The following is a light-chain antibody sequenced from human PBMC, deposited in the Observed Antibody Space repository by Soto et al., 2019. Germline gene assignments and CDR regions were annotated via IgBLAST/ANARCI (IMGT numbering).Light chain of an antibody. CDR2: DAS. J-gene: IGKJ4*01. CDR1: QSVGSY. V-gene: IGKV3-11*02. CDR3: QQRSNWPPLT. Sequence: EIVVTQSPATLSLSPGERATLSCRTSQSVGSYLAWYQKKPGQAPRLLIYDASNRAAGIPATFSGRGSGRDFTLTTSSLQPEDCAVYYGQQRSNWPPLTFGGGTKVEIK.